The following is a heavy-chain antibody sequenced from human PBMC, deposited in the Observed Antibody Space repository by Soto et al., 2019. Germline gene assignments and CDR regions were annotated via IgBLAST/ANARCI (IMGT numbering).Heavy chain of an antibody. CDR2: ISSSSSTI. Sequence: EVQLVESGGGLVQPGGSLRLSCAASGFTFSSYSMNWVRQAPGKGLEWVSYISSSSSTIYYADSVKGRFTISRDNAKNSLYLQMNRLRDEDTAVYYCARGTSSRSSGWSWGQGTLVTVSS. J-gene: IGHJ5*02. CDR3: ARGTSSRSSGWS. CDR1: GFTFSSYS. V-gene: IGHV3-48*02. D-gene: IGHD6-19*01.